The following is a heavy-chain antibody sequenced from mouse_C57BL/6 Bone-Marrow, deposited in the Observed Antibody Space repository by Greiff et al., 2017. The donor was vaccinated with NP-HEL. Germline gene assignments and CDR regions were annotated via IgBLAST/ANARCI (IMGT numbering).Heavy chain of an antibody. Sequence: VQLQQSGAELVKPGASVKLSCTASGFNINDYYMHWVKQRTEQGLEWIGRIDPEDGETKYTPKFQGKATITADTSSNTAYLQLSSLTSEDTAVYYCAKGPYFSLGPFDFWGQGTTLTVSS. J-gene: IGHJ2*01. D-gene: IGHD1-1*01. V-gene: IGHV14-2*01. CDR3: AKGPYFSLGPFDF. CDR2: IDPEDGET. CDR1: GFNINDYY.